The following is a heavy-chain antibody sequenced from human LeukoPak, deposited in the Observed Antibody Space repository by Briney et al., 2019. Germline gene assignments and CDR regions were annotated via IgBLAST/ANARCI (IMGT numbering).Heavy chain of an antibody. CDR2: ISSSGGTI. V-gene: IGHV3-48*03. J-gene: IGHJ4*02. CDR3: ARERLIYCGGDCYSSPLDY. D-gene: IGHD2-21*02. CDR1: GFTFSSYE. Sequence: PGGSLRLSCAASGFTFSSYEMNWVRQAPGKGLEWVSYISSSGGTIYYADSVKGRFTISRDNAKNSLYLQMNSLRAEDTAVYYCARERLIYCGGDCYSSPLDYWGQGTLVTVSS.